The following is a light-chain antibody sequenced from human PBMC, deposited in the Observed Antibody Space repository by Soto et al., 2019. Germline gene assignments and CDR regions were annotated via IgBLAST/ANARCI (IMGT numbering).Light chain of an antibody. CDR1: SSDVGGYNY. J-gene: IGLJ1*01. Sequence: QSALTQPASVSGSPGQSITISCTGTSSDVGGYNYVSWYQQHPGKAPKLMIYEVSNRPSGVSHRFSGSKSGNTASLTISELQAEDEADYYCCSHTSSSPYVFGTGTKLTVL. CDR2: EVS. CDR3: CSHTSSSPYV. V-gene: IGLV2-14*01.